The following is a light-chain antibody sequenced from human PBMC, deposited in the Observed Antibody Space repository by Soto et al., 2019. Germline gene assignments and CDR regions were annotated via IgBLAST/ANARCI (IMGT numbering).Light chain of an antibody. CDR2: TNN. V-gene: IGLV1-44*01. J-gene: IGLJ2*01. Sequence: QSVLTQPPSASGTPGQRVTISCSGGSSNIGSNTVNWYQQLPGTAPKLLIYTNNQRPSGVPDRFSGSKSGTSASLAISGLQSEDEADYYCAAWDDSLIGVLFGGGTKVTVL. CDR1: SSNIGSNT. CDR3: AAWDDSLIGVL.